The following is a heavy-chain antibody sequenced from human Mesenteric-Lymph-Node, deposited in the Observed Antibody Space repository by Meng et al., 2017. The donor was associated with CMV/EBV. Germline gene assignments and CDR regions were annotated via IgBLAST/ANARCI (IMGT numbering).Heavy chain of an antibody. CDR1: GFTFSSYS. CDR2: ISSSSSTI. Sequence: GESLTISCAASGFTFSSYSMNWVRQAPGKGLEWVSYISSSSSTIYYADSVKGRFTISRDNAKNSLYLQMNSLRAEDTAVYYCARGRTMIVVVKYYFDYWGQGTLVTVSS. CDR3: ARGRTMIVVVKYYFDY. D-gene: IGHD3-22*01. V-gene: IGHV3-48*04. J-gene: IGHJ4*02.